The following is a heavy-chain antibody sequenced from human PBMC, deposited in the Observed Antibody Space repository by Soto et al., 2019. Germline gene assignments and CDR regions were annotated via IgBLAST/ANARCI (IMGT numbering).Heavy chain of an antibody. V-gene: IGHV3-30-3*01. CDR1: GFTFSSYA. Sequence: GGSLRLSCAASGFTFSSYAMHWVRQAPGKGLEWVAVISYDGSNKYYADSVKGRFTISRDNSKNTLYLQMNSLRAEDTAVYYCARDFRYSYGYTFYYYYYGMDVWGQGTTVTVSS. J-gene: IGHJ6*02. CDR3: ARDFRYSYGYTFYYYYYGMDV. CDR2: ISYDGSNK. D-gene: IGHD5-18*01.